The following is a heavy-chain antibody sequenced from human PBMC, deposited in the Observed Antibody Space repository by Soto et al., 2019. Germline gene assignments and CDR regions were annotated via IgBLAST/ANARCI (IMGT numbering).Heavy chain of an antibody. Sequence: QVQLVQSGAEVKMPGASVKVSCKASGYPFSSHGFTWVRQAPGQGLEWMGWISIYNGNTHYAQKFQRRLTLTTDESTSTAYLELTSLTSDDTAVYYGARSPMAPEPVDLWGQGTLVTVSS. D-gene: IGHD3-10*01. CDR2: ISIYNGNT. V-gene: IGHV1-18*04. J-gene: IGHJ5*02. CDR3: ARSPMAPEPVDL. CDR1: GYPFSSHG.